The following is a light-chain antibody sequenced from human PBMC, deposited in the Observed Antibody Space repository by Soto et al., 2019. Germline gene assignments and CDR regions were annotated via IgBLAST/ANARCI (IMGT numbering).Light chain of an antibody. J-gene: IGKJ1*01. Sequence: VQLTQSPSTRSATVEASVTITCRANHSISSSLAWYQQKPGKAPNLLIYRASSLQSGLPSRFSGSGSGTEFTLIISSLQPEDFATYYCQQYYSSPLTFGQGTKVDIK. CDR2: RAS. V-gene: IGKV1-5*03. CDR1: HSISSS. CDR3: QQYYSSPLT.